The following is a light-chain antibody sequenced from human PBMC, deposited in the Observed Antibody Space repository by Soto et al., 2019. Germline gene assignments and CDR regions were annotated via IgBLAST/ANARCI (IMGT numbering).Light chain of an antibody. J-gene: IGKJ1*01. V-gene: IGKV1-12*01. Sequence: DIQMTQSPSSVSASVGDRVTITCRASQDISIRLAWYQQKPGKALKLLIYSISSLHGGVSSRFSGSGSGTDFTLTINNLQPEDFASYYCQQAKSSPWTFGQGTKVELK. CDR2: SIS. CDR3: QQAKSSPWT. CDR1: QDISIR.